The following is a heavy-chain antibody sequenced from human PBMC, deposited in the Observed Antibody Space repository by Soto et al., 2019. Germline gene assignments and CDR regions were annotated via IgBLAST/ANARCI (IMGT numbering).Heavy chain of an antibody. V-gene: IGHV3-66*01. CDR2: IYSGGST. Sequence: GGSLRLSCAASGFTVSSNYMSWVRQAPGKGLEWVSVIYSGGSTYYADSVKGRFTISRDNSKNTLYLQMNSLRAEDTAVYYCASPHPLRVGHDYGDYAFDIWGQGTMVTVSS. D-gene: IGHD4-17*01. CDR3: ASPHPLRVGHDYGDYAFDI. CDR1: GFTVSSNY. J-gene: IGHJ3*02.